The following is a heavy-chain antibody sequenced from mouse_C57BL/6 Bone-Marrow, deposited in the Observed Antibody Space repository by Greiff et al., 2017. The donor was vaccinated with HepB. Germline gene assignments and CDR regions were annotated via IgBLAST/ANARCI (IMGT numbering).Heavy chain of an antibody. CDR1: GYSITSGYN. CDR3: ARDLVVANPYYFDY. J-gene: IGHJ2*01. Sequence: EVKLLESGPGLVKPSQSLSLTCSVTGYSITSGYNWNWIRQFPGNKLEWMGNIGYDGSNNYNPSIKNRISITRDTSKNQFFLKLNSVTTEDTATYYCARDLVVANPYYFDYWGQGTTLTVSS. CDR2: IGYDGSN. D-gene: IGHD1-1*01. V-gene: IGHV3-6*01.